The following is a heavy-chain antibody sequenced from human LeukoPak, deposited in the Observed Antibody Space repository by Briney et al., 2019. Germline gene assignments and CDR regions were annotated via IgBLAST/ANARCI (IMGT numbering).Heavy chain of an antibody. D-gene: IGHD6-19*01. CDR1: GGSISSSSYY. V-gene: IGHV4-39*01. J-gene: IGHJ4*02. CDR3: ARRLYYFDY. CDR2: IYYSGST. Sequence: SETLSLTCTVSGGSISSSSYYWGWLRQPPGKGLEWIVSIYYSGSTYYNPSLKSRVTISVDTSKNQFSLRLSSVTAADTAVFYCARRLYYFDYWGQGTLVTVSS.